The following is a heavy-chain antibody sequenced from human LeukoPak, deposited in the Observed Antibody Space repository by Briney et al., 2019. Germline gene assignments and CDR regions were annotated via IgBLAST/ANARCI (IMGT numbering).Heavy chain of an antibody. J-gene: IGHJ4*02. Sequence: ASVTVSRTASGYTFTSYYMHWVRQAPGQGLEWMGIINPSGGSTSYAQKFQGRVTMTRDTSTSTVYMELSSLRSEDTAVYYCARVSLPGTKSAFDYWGQGTLVTVSS. CDR1: GYTFTSYY. CDR2: INPSGGST. V-gene: IGHV1-46*01. D-gene: IGHD1-1*01. CDR3: ARVSLPGTKSAFDY.